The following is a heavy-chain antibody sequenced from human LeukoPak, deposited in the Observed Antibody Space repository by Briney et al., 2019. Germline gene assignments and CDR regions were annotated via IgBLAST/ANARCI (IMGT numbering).Heavy chain of an antibody. V-gene: IGHV3-66*02. CDR2: LYSGGDT. Sequence: PGGSLGLSCAASGFSVSDSYMSWVRQAPGKGLEWVSILYSGGDTYYSASVRGRFTISRDNSKNTLYLQMNTLSAADTAVYFCARGENYYFHTDVWGKGATVTVSS. CDR3: ARGENYYFHTDV. CDR1: GFSVSDSY. J-gene: IGHJ6*03. D-gene: IGHD2/OR15-2a*01.